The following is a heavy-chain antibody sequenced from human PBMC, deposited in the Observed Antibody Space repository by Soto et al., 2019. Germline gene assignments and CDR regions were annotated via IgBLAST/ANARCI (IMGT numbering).Heavy chain of an antibody. Sequence: GGSLRLSCAASGFTVSSNYMSWFRQAPGKGLEWVSVIYSGGSTYYADSVKGRFTISRDNSKNTLYLQMNSLRAEDTAVYYCARNSEGKYYFDYWGQGTLVTVSS. CDR1: GFTVSSNY. J-gene: IGHJ4*02. CDR2: IYSGGST. CDR3: ARNSEGKYYFDY. V-gene: IGHV3-66*01.